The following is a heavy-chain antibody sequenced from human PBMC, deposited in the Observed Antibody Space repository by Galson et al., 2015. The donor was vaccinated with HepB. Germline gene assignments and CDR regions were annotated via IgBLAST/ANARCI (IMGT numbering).Heavy chain of an antibody. V-gene: IGHV3-23*01. Sequence: SLRLSCAASGFTFSSYAMSWVRQAPGKGLEWVSAISGSGGSTYYADSVKGRFTISRDNSKNTLYLQMNSLRAEDTAVYYCANEPSPYYYDSSAHQDYWGQGTLVTVSS. CDR1: GFTFSSYA. CDR3: ANEPSPYYYDSSAHQDY. D-gene: IGHD3-22*01. J-gene: IGHJ4*02. CDR2: ISGSGGST.